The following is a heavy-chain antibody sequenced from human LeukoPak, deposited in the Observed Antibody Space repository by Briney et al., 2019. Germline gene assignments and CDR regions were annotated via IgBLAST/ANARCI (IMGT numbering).Heavy chain of an antibody. CDR3: AKKPYGSGSYHY. V-gene: IGHV3-23*01. CDR1: GFTFSSYA. D-gene: IGHD3-10*01. J-gene: IGHJ4*02. Sequence: GGSLRLSCAASGFTFSSYAMSWVRQAPGKGLEWVSAISGSGGSTYYADSVKGRFTISRDNAKNTLYLQMNSLRAEDTAVYYCAKKPYGSGSYHYWGQGTLVTVSS. CDR2: ISGSGGST.